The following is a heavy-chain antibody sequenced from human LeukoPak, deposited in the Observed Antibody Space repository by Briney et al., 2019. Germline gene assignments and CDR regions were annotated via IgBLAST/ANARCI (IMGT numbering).Heavy chain of an antibody. D-gene: IGHD4-11*01. Sequence: SETLSLTCAVSGDSISNGYYWGWVRQPPGKGLEWIGEISHAGSTTYNPSLKSRVIISLDTSKNHFSLSLTSLTAADTAVYYCARDMTTTPGAYDYWGQGALVAVSS. J-gene: IGHJ4*02. V-gene: IGHV4-38-2*02. CDR2: ISHAGST. CDR3: ARDMTTTPGAYDY. CDR1: GDSISNGYY.